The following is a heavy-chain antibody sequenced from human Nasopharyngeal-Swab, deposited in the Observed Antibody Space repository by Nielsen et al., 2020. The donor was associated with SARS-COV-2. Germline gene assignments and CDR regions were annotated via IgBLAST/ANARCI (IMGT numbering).Heavy chain of an antibody. V-gene: IGHV3-23*01. CDR2: ISVSGGNT. J-gene: IGHJ4*02. CDR3: ARASWGLSVFDR. D-gene: IGHD3-16*01. Sequence: GESLKISFAVSGFTFSAYALSWVRQAPGKGLEWVSGISVSGGNTYYADSVAGRFTISRDNSNSRLFLQINSLRAEDTAVYYCARASWGLSVFDRWGQGTLVTVSS. CDR1: GFTFSAYA.